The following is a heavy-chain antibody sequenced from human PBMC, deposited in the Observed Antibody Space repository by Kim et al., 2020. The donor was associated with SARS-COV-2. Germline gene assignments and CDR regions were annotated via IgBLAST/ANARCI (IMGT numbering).Heavy chain of an antibody. Sequence: LSLTCTVSGGSISSGGYYWSWIRQHPGKGLEWIGYIYYSGSTYYNPSLKSRVTISVDTSKNQFSLKLSSVTAADTAVYYCARVRSGGSCYSPFCYYYYGMDVWGQGTTVTVSS. CDR3: ARVRSGGSCYSPFCYYYYGMDV. CDR1: GGSISSGGYY. D-gene: IGHD2-15*01. CDR2: IYYSGST. J-gene: IGHJ6*02. V-gene: IGHV4-31*03.